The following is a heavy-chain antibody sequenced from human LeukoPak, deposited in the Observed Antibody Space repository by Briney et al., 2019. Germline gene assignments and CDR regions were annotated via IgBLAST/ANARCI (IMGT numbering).Heavy chain of an antibody. CDR3: AGTPWFGELTLDY. Sequence: SVKVSCTASGFTFTSSTIQWVRQARGQRLEWIGWIVVGSGNTNYAQKFQERVIITRDMSTTTVYMELSSLRSEDTAVYYCAGTPWFGELTLDYWGQGTLVTVSS. CDR2: IVVGSGNT. D-gene: IGHD3-10*01. CDR1: GFTFTSST. V-gene: IGHV1-58*02. J-gene: IGHJ4*02.